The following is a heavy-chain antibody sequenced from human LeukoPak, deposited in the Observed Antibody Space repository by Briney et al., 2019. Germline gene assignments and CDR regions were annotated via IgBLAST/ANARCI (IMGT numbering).Heavy chain of an antibody. V-gene: IGHV3-23*01. CDR3: AKRGVVIRVFLVGFHKEAYYFDS. J-gene: IGHJ4*02. Sequence: GGSLRLSCAVSGITLSNYGMSWVRQAPGKGLEWVAGLSGSGGGTNYADSVQGRFTISRDNPKNTLYLQMNSLRAEDTAVYFCAKRGVVIRVFLVGFHKEAYYFDSWGQGALVTVSS. CDR2: LSGSGGGT. D-gene: IGHD3-10*01. CDR1: GITLSNYG.